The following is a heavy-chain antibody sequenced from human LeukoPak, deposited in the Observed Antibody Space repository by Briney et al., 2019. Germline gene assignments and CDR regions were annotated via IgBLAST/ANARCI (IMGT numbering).Heavy chain of an antibody. V-gene: IGHV3-30-3*01. CDR1: GFTFSNYA. CDR3: ARDYRYCGSTSGVYYYYGMDV. Sequence: GGSLRLSCAASGFTFSNYAMHWVRQAPGKGLEWVAVISYDGSNNYYADSVKGRFTISRDNSKNTLYLQMNSLRAEDTAVYYCARDYRYCGSTSGVYYYYGMDVWGQGTTVTVPS. J-gene: IGHJ6*02. CDR2: ISYDGSNN. D-gene: IGHD2-2*01.